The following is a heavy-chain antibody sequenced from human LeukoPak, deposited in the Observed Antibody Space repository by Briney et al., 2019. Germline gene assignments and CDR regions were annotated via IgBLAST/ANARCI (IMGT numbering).Heavy chain of an antibody. CDR1: GFTFSSYS. CDR2: ISSSSSYI. D-gene: IGHD2-21*02. CDR3: ASDVVVTADDAFDI. J-gene: IGHJ3*02. V-gene: IGHV3-21*01. Sequence: GGSLRLSFAASGFTFSSYSMNWVRQAPGKGLEWVSSISSSSSYIYYADSVKGRFTISRDNAKNSLYLQMNSLRAEDTAVYYCASDVVVTADDAFDIWGQGTMVTVSS.